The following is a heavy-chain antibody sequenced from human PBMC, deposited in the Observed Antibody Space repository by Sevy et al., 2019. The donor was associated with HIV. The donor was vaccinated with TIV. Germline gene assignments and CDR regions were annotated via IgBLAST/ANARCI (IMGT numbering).Heavy chain of an antibody. D-gene: IGHD3-22*01. J-gene: IGHJ5*02. V-gene: IGHV3-48*02. CDR1: GFTFSTYT. Sequence: GGSLSLSCVGSGFTFSTYTMHWVRQAPGKGLEWLSSISRDRRTIYYADSLKGRFTISRDNAKNSLYRQMNSLRDDDTAVYYSAREAYYYDSREENWFDPWGQGTLVTVSS. CDR2: ISRDRRTI. CDR3: AREAYYYDSREENWFDP.